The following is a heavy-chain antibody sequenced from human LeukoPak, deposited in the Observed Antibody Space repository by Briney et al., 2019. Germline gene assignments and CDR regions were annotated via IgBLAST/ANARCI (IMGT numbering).Heavy chain of an antibody. CDR2: IYYSGST. Sequence: SETLSLTCTVSGGSISSSSYYWGWIRQPPGKGLEWIGSIYYSGSTYYNPSLKSRVTISVDTSTNQFSLKLSSVTAADTAVHYCARQVLGALVLWLVDYWGQGTLVTVSS. D-gene: IGHD3-10*01. CDR1: GGSISSSSYY. J-gene: IGHJ4*02. V-gene: IGHV4-39*01. CDR3: ARQVLGALVLWLVDY.